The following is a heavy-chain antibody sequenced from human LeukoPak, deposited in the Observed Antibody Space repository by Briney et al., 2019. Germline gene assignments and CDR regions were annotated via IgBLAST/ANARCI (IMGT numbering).Heavy chain of an antibody. J-gene: IGHJ5*02. CDR2: INHSGST. CDR1: GGSFSGYY. D-gene: IGHD3-22*01. CDR3: ARGRRITMIVVVIRRDWFDP. V-gene: IGHV4-34*01. Sequence: PSETLSLTCAVYGGSFSGYYWSWIRQPPGKGLEWIGEINHSGSTNYNPSLKSRVTISVDTSKNQFSLELSSVTAADTAVYYCARGRRITMIVVVIRRDWFDPWGQGTLVTVSS.